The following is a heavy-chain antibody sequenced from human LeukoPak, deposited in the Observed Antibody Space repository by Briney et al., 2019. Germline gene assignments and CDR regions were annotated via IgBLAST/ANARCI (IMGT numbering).Heavy chain of an antibody. CDR1: GFTFSSYG. D-gene: IGHD6-13*01. J-gene: IGHJ4*02. CDR2: INWNGGST. V-gene: IGHV3-20*04. Sequence: PGGSLRLSCAASGFTFSSYGMSWVRQAPGKGLEWVSGINWNGGSTGYADSVKGRFTISRDNAKNSLYLQMNSLRAEDTALYYCARGAGQLAADYYFDYWGQGTLVTVSS. CDR3: ARGAGQLAADYYFDY.